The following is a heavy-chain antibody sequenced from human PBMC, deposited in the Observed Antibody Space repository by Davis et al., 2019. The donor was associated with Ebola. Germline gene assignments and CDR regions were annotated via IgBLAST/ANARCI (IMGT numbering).Heavy chain of an antibody. CDR3: ARRQNYCSSTSCYGGWFDP. CDR1: GYIFTSYW. V-gene: IGHV5-51*01. J-gene: IGHJ5*02. CDR2: IYPGDSDT. D-gene: IGHD2-2*01. Sequence: GESLKISCKGSGYIFTSYWIGWVRQMPGKGLEWMGIIYPGDSDTRYSPSFQGQVTISADKSISTAYLQWSSLKASDTAMYYCARRQNYCSSTSCYGGWFDPWGQGTLVTVSS.